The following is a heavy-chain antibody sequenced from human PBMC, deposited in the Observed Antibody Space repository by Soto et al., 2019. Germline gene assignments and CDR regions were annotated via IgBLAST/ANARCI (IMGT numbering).Heavy chain of an antibody. CDR2: IIPIFVKA. D-gene: IGHD4-17*01. J-gene: IGHJ4*02. CDR3: ARDLEGDYVPDGIG. CDR1: GGTFSSYA. Sequence: QVQLVQSGAEVKKPGSSVKDSCKASGGTFSSYAISWVRLAPGQGLEWMGGIIPIFVKANYAQKFQGRVTITADESTSTAYMELSSLRSEDTAVYYCARDLEGDYVPDGIGWGQGTLVTVSS. V-gene: IGHV1-69*12.